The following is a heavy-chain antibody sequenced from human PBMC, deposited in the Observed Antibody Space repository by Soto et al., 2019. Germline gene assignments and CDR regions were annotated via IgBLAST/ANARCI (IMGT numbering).Heavy chain of an antibody. CDR3: AAGYYSHFDY. D-gene: IGHD3-9*01. CDR2: IYHSGST. Sequence: SETLSLTCAVSGGSISSSNWWSWVRQPPGKGLEWIGEIYHSGSTNYNPSLKSRVTISVDTSKNQFSLKLSSVTAADTAVYYCAAGYYSHFDYWGQGTLVTVSS. J-gene: IGHJ4*02. CDR1: GGSISSSNW. V-gene: IGHV4-4*02.